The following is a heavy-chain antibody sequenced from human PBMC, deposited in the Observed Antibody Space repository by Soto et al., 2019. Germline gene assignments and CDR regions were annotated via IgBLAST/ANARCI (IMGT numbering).Heavy chain of an antibody. CDR2: ISGSGGSA. CDR1: GFTFRSYA. J-gene: IGHJ4*02. D-gene: IGHD1-1*01. V-gene: IGHV3-23*01. CDR3: AKDKADPHLVQVDY. Sequence: GGSLRLSCLASGFTFRSYAMTWVRQGPGRGLEWVSAISGSGGSAFSADSVKGRFTISRDNSKNTLFLQMNSLRAEDTAVYYCAKDKADPHLVQVDYWGQGTLVTVSS.